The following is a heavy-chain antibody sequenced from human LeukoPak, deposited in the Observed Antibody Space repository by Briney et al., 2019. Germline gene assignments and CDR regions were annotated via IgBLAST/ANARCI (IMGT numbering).Heavy chain of an antibody. D-gene: IGHD3-3*01. Sequence: ASVKVSCKASGGTFSSFAISWVRQAPGQGLEWMGGIIPIFGTANYAQKFQGRVTITADESTSTAYMELSSLRSEDTAVYYCAKELGFITNFGVTNYFDYWGQGTLVTVSS. CDR3: AKELGFITNFGVTNYFDY. J-gene: IGHJ4*02. CDR1: GGTFSSFA. V-gene: IGHV1-69*13. CDR2: IIPIFGTA.